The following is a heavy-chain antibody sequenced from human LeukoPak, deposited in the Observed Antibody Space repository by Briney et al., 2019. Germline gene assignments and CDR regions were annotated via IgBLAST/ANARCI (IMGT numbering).Heavy chain of an antibody. V-gene: IGHV4-39*01. J-gene: IGHJ4*02. CDR3: ARLTLYQGYYFDY. CDR2: TYYSGST. Sequence: SETLSLTCTVSGGSISSSSYYWGWIRQPPGKGLEWIGSTYYSGSTYYNPSLKSRVTISVDTSKNQFSLKLSSVTAADTAVYYCARLTLYQGYYFDYWGQGTLVTVSS. D-gene: IGHD3-16*02. CDR1: GGSISSSSYY.